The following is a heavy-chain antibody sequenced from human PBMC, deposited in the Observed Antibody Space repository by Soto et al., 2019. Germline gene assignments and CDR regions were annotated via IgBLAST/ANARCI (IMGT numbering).Heavy chain of an antibody. V-gene: IGHV1-8*01. CDR3: ARKTVTYYYYYGMDV. CDR2: MNPNSGNT. Sequence: GXSVKVSCKASVYTFTGYDINWVRQATGQGLEWMGWMNPNSGNTGYAQKFQGRVTMTRNTSISTAYMELSSLRSEDTAVYYCARKTVTYYYYYGMDVWGQGTTVTVSS. J-gene: IGHJ6*02. CDR1: VYTFTGYD. D-gene: IGHD4-17*01.